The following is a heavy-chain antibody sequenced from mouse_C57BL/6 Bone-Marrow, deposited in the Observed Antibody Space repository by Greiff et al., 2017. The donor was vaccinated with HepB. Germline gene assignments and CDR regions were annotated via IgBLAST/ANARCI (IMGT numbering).Heavy chain of an antibody. CDR3: ARRGTTVVAPFAY. J-gene: IGHJ3*01. Sequence: EVNVVESGGDLVKPGGSLKLSCAASGFTFSSYGMSWVRQTPDKRLEWVATISSGGSYTYYPDSVKGRFTISRDNAKNTLYLQMSSLKSEDTAMYYCARRGTTVVAPFAYWGQGTLVTVSA. V-gene: IGHV5-6*02. CDR2: ISSGGSYT. D-gene: IGHD1-1*01. CDR1: GFTFSSYG.